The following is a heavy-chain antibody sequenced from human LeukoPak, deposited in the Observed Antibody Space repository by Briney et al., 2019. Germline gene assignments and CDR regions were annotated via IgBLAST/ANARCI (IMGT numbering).Heavy chain of an antibody. V-gene: IGHV3-30*19. D-gene: IGHD6-6*01. CDR3: ASTARHYYMDV. J-gene: IGHJ6*03. CDR2: IWYDGSNK. Sequence: GGSLRLSCAASGFTFSSYGMHWVRQAPGKGLEWVAVIWYDGSNKYYADSVKGRFTISRDNSKNTLYLQMNSLRAEDTAVYYCASTARHYYMDVWGKGTTVTVSS. CDR1: GFTFSSYG.